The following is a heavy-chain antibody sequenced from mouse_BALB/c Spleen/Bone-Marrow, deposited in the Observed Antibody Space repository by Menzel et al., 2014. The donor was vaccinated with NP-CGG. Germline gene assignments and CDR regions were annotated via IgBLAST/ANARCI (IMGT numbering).Heavy chain of an antibody. Sequence: LQQSGSELVMPGASVKLSCKASGYTFTNYWIHWVKQRPGQGLEWIGNVYPGRGSINSDEKFKTKATLTVDTSSSTAYMHLNSLTSEDSAVYYCARRLRGYYAMDYWGQGTSVTVSS. J-gene: IGHJ4*01. CDR1: GYTFTNYW. D-gene: IGHD1-3*01. V-gene: IGHV1S22*01. CDR2: VYPGRGSI. CDR3: ARRLRGYYAMDY.